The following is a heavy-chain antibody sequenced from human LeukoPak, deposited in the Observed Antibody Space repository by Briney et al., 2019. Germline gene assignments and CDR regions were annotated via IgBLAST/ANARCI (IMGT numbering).Heavy chain of an antibody. D-gene: IGHD5-24*01. CDR3: ARDQGGDGYNYWAFDI. V-gene: IGHV3-64*01. CDR2: ISSNGGST. Sequence: GGSLRLSCAASGFTFSSFAMHWVRQAPGKGLEYVSAISSNGGSTYYANSVKGRFTISRDNSKNTLYLQMGSLRAEDMAVYYCARDQGGDGYNYWAFDIWGQGTMVTVSS. J-gene: IGHJ3*02. CDR1: GFTFSSFA.